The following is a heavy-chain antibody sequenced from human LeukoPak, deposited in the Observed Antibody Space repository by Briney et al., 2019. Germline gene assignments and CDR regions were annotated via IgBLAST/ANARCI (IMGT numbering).Heavy chain of an antibody. CDR3: ARDCTGGTCYLDY. D-gene: IGHD2-8*02. V-gene: IGHV4-38-2*02. CDR1: GYSISSGSY. CDR2: MYHGGTT. J-gene: IGHJ4*02. Sequence: SETLSLTCTVSGYSISSGSYWGWIRQPPGKGLEWIVSMYHGGTTYHNPSFKSRVTISVDTSRNQISLRLSSVTAADTAVYYCARDCTGGTCYLDYWGQGILVTVSS.